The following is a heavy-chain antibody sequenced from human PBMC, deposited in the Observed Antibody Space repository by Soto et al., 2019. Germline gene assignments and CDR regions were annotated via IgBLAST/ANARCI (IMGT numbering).Heavy chain of an antibody. D-gene: IGHD3-10*01. CDR2: ISGGGDTT. CDR3: AKGRGSSGSLTPSVDF. Sequence: EVQLLESGGGLVQPGGSLRLSCAASGFTFNNYAMTWVRQAPGKGLEWVSAISGGGDTTSYADSVKGRFTVSRDGSKNKLYLQMSSLRAEDTALYYCAKGRGSSGSLTPSVDFWGQGTLVT. J-gene: IGHJ4*02. CDR1: GFTFNNYA. V-gene: IGHV3-23*01.